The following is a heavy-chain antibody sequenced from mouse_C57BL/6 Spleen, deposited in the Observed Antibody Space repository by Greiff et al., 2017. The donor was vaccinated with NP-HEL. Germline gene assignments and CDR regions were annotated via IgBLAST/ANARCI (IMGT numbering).Heavy chain of an antibody. V-gene: IGHV1-81*01. J-gene: IGHJ2*01. D-gene: IGHD2-13*01. Sequence: QVQLKQSGAELARPGASVKLSCKASGYTFTSYGISWVKQRTGQGLEWIGEIYPRSGNTYYNEKFKGKATLTADKSSSTAYMELRSLTSEDSAVYFCARGDVIYYFDYWGQGTTLTVSS. CDR2: IYPRSGNT. CDR1: GYTFTSYG. CDR3: ARGDVIYYFDY.